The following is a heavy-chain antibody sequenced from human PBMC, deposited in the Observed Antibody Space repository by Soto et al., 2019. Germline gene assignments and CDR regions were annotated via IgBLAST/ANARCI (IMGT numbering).Heavy chain of an antibody. V-gene: IGHV2-5*02. CDR3: ARYRCGADCYTFDP. Sequence: QITLKESGPPLVEPTQTLTLTCTFSGFSLSTRGVGVGWIRQPPGKALEWVALLFWDDDKRYSPSLKSRLTITKDTSKDQVVLTMTNVDPVDTATYYCARYRCGADCYTFDPWGQGILVTVSS. D-gene: IGHD2-21*02. CDR2: LFWDDDK. J-gene: IGHJ5*02. CDR1: GFSLSTRGVG.